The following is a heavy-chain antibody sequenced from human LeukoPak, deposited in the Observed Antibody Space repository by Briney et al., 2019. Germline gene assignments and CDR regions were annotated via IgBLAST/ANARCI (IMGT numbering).Heavy chain of an antibody. CDR3: AKVFYGSGSYYPYNWFDP. D-gene: IGHD3-10*01. V-gene: IGHV3-30*02. Sequence: GGSLRLSCAASGFTFSSYGMHWVRQAPGKGLEWVAYIRYDGSNKYYADFVKGRFTISRDNSKNTLYLQMNSLRAEDTAVYYCAKVFYGSGSYYPYNWFDPWGQGTLVTVSS. CDR1: GFTFSSYG. CDR2: IRYDGSNK. J-gene: IGHJ5*02.